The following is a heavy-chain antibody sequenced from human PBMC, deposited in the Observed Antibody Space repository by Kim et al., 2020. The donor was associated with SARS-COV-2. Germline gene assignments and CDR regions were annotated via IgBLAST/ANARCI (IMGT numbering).Heavy chain of an antibody. J-gene: IGHJ4*02. CDR1: GFTFSTNA. D-gene: IGHD6-13*01. V-gene: IGHV3-23*01. CDR2: ISGSGSDT. Sequence: GGSLRLSCAASGFTFSTNAMSWVRQAPGKGLEWVSAISGSGSDTYYADSVKGRFTISRDNSKNTLYLQMNSLRADDTAVYFCAKSNPTLSSHWLLDYWGQGTLVTVSS. CDR3: AKSNPTLSSHWLLDY.